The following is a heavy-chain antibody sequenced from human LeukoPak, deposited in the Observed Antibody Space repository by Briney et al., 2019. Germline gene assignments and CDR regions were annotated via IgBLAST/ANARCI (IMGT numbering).Heavy chain of an antibody. CDR3: ARDAPYSSGWYDDAFDI. Sequence: GGSLRLSCAASGFTFSSYSMNWVRQAPGKGLEWVSYISSSSSTIYYADSVNGRFTISRDNAKTSLYLQMNSLRAEDTAVYYCARDAPYSSGWYDDAFDIWGQGTMVTVSS. D-gene: IGHD6-19*01. CDR1: GFTFSSYS. J-gene: IGHJ3*02. V-gene: IGHV3-48*04. CDR2: ISSSSSTI.